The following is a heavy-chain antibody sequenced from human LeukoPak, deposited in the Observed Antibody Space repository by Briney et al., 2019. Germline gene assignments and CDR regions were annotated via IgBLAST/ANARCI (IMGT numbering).Heavy chain of an antibody. CDR3: AILDYGDYLRDFDL. J-gene: IGHJ2*01. D-gene: IGHD4-17*01. V-gene: IGHV1-69-2*01. CDR2: VDPADGDT. CDR1: GYTFTDYY. Sequence: GATVKISCKASGYTFTDYYMHWVRRAPGKGLEWLGRVDPADGDTAFGDKFQDRVTIIADTATYTVYMEMTNLRSEDSATYYCAILDYGDYLRDFDLWGRGTPVTVSS.